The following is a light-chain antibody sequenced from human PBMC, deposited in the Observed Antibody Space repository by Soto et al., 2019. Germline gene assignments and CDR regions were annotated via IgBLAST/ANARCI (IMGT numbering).Light chain of an antibody. CDR1: QSVSSN. Sequence: EIVMTQSPATLSVSPGESVTLSCRTSQSVSSNLAWYQQKPGQAPRLLIYGASTRATDIPARFSGSGSGTDFTLTISSLQSEDFAVYYCQQYNNWPPGPWTFGQGTKVEIK. CDR3: QQYNNWPPGPWT. CDR2: GAS. J-gene: IGKJ1*01. V-gene: IGKV3-15*01.